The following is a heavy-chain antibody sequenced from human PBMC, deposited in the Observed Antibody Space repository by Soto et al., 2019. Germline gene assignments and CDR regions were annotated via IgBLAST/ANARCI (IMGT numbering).Heavy chain of an antibody. J-gene: IGHJ4*02. CDR1: GFTFSSYS. Sequence: EVQLVESGGGLVQPGGSLRLSCAASGFTFSSYSLNWVRQAPGKGLEWVSYISSRGSTIYYADSVKGRFTISRSNAKNSLYLQMNSLRDEDTAVYYCAREAYGDYYFDYWGQGTLVTVSS. V-gene: IGHV3-48*02. CDR3: AREAYGDYYFDY. CDR2: ISSRGSTI. D-gene: IGHD4-17*01.